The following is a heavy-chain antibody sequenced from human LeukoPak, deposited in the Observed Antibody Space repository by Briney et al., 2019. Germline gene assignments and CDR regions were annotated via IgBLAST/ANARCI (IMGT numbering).Heavy chain of an antibody. CDR2: INPNSGGT. Sequence: ASVKVSCKASGYTFTGYYMHWVRQAPGQGLEWMGWINPNSGGTNYAQKFQGRVTMTRDTSISTAYMELSRLRSDDTAVYYCAREYSSSSRFDPWGQGTLVTVSS. CDR1: GYTFTGYY. D-gene: IGHD6-6*01. V-gene: IGHV1-2*02. J-gene: IGHJ5*02. CDR3: AREYSSSSRFDP.